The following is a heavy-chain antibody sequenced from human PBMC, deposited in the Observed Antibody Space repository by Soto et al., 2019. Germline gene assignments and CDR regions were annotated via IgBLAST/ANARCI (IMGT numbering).Heavy chain of an antibody. D-gene: IGHD2-15*01. CDR1: GGSISSYY. CDR3: ASLGRPAHYYMDV. J-gene: IGHJ6*03. Sequence: SETLSLTCTVSGGSISSYYWSWIRQPPGKGLEWIGYIYYSGSTNYNPSLKSRVTISVDTSKNQFSLKLSSVTAADTAVYYCASLGRPAHYYMDVWGKGTTVTVSS. V-gene: IGHV4-59*08. CDR2: IYYSGST.